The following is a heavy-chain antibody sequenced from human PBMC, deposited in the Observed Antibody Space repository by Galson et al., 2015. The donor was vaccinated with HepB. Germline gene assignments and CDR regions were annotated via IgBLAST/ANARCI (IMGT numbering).Heavy chain of an antibody. J-gene: IGHJ5*02. CDR2: ISAYNGNT. Sequence: SVKVSCKASGYTFTSYGISWVRQAPGQGLEWMGWISAYNGNTNYTQKLQGRVTMTTDTSTSTAYMELRSLRSDDTAVYYCARVKYSSSWPAGNWFDPWGQGTLVTVSS. V-gene: IGHV1-18*04. CDR3: ARVKYSSSWPAGNWFDP. D-gene: IGHD6-13*01. CDR1: GYTFTSYG.